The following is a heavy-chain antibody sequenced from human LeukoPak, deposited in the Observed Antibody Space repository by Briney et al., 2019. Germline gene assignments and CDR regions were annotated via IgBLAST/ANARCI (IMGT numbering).Heavy chain of an antibody. CDR3: VRGSGWGDY. Sequence: GGSLRLSCAASGFTFSRYWVYWVRQAPGKGLVWASRINIDGTSTAYADSVKGRFTISRDNAKNTLYLQMNSLRDEDTAVYYCVRGSGWGDYWGQGTLVTVSA. CDR1: GFTFSRYW. J-gene: IGHJ4*02. CDR2: INIDGTST. V-gene: IGHV3-74*01. D-gene: IGHD6-19*01.